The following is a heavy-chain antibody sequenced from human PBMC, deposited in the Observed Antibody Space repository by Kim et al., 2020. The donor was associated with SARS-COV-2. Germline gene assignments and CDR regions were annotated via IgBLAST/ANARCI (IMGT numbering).Heavy chain of an antibody. J-gene: IGHJ4*02. CDR3: AKDPSSSSWYKGGV. Sequence: GGSLRLSCAASGFTFSSYGMHWVRQAPGKGLEWVAVISYDGSNKYYADSVKGRFTISRDNSKNTLYLQMNSLRAEDTAVYYCAKDPSSSSWYKGGVWGQGTLVTVSS. CDR1: GFTFSSYG. V-gene: IGHV3-30*18. CDR2: ISYDGSNK. D-gene: IGHD6-13*01.